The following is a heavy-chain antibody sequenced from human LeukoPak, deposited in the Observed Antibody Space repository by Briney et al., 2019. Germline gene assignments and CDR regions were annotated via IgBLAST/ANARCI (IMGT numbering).Heavy chain of an antibody. CDR1: GFTFSSYA. CDR2: ISYDGSNK. CDR3: ARYSNTNYCSSTSCYAYYFDY. V-gene: IGHV3-30-3*01. D-gene: IGHD2-2*01. J-gene: IGHJ4*02. Sequence: GRSLRLSCAASGFTFSSYAMHWVRQAPGKGLEWVAVISYDGSNKYYADSVKGRFTISRHNSKNTLYLQMNSLRAEDTAVYYCARYSNTNYCSSTSCYAYYFDYWGQGTLVTVSS.